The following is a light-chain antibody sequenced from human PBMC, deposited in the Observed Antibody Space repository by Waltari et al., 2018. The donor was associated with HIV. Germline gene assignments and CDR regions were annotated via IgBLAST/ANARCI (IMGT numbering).Light chain of an antibody. CDR1: QNISSDS. CDR3: QHYDNSPPIT. J-gene: IGKJ3*01. V-gene: IGKV3-20*01. Sequence: EIVLTQSPGTPSLSPGERAALSCKASQNISSDSLAWYQQKFGQSHSLLIYNASTRATDIPDRFSGSGSGTDFTLTISRLQPADFAVYFCQHYDNSPPITFGPGT. CDR2: NAS.